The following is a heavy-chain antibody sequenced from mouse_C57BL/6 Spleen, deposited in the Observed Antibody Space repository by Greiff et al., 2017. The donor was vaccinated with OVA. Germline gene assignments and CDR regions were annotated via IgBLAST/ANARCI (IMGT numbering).Heavy chain of an antibody. D-gene: IGHD1-1*01. Sequence: EVKLMESGGGLVKPGGSLKLSCAASGFTFSDYGMHWVRQAPEKGLEWVAYISSGSSTIYYADTVKGRFTISRDNAKNTLFLQMTSLRSEDTAMYYCARATVVARSRYAMDYWGQGTSVTVSS. CDR2: ISSGSSTI. V-gene: IGHV5-17*01. J-gene: IGHJ4*01. CDR1: GFTFSDYG. CDR3: ARATVVARSRYAMDY.